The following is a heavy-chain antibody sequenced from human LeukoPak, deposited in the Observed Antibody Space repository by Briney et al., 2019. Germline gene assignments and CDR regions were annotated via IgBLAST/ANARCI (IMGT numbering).Heavy chain of an antibody. Sequence: GGSLRLSCAASGFTFDDYAMHWVRQAPGKGLEWVSGISWNSGSIGYADSVKGRFTISRDNAKNSLYLQMNSLRAEDTAVYYCAKRAADLHPDAFDIWGQGTMVTVSS. CDR1: GFTFDDYA. CDR2: ISWNSGSI. J-gene: IGHJ3*02. CDR3: AKRAADLHPDAFDI. D-gene: IGHD6-13*01. V-gene: IGHV3-9*01.